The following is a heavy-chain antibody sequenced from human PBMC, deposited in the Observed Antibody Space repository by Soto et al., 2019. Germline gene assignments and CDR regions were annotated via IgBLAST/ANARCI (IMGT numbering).Heavy chain of an antibody. V-gene: IGHV1-2*02. CDR1: GYTFTGYY. J-gene: IGHJ4*02. CDR3: ARGDITMIVVVIPSFDY. CDR2: INPNSGGT. D-gene: IGHD3-22*01. Sequence: ASVKVSCKASGYTFTGYYMHWVRQAPGQGLEWMGWINPNSGGTNYAQKFQGRVTMTRDTSISTAYMELSRLRSDDTAVYCCARGDITMIVVVIPSFDYWGQGTLVTVSS.